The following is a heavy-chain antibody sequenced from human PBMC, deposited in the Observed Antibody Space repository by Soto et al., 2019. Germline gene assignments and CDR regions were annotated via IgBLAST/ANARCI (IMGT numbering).Heavy chain of an antibody. D-gene: IGHD6-25*01. CDR1: GGSITSSSHF. CDR3: VGQSFTIAAASYGRSNWFDP. V-gene: IGHV4-39*01. Sequence: SETLSLTCTASGGSITSSSHFWGWVRQPPGKGLEWIGTIYFTGNTYYTPSLKSRLTMSIDTSKNEFSLRLNSVTAADTAVYYCVGQSFTIAAASYGRSNWFDPWGPGTLVTVSS. CDR2: IYFTGNT. J-gene: IGHJ5*02.